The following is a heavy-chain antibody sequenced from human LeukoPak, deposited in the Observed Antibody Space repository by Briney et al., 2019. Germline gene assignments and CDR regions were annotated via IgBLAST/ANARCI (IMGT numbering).Heavy chain of an antibody. J-gene: IGHJ5*02. CDR2: IYYSGST. Sequence: PSKTLSLTCTVSGDSISNYYWSWIRQPPGKGLEWIGYIYYSGSTNYNPSLESRVTMSVDTSKNQISLRLSSVTAADTAVYYCARSYDSWSGYFSWGQGTLVTVSS. CDR3: ARSYDSWSGYFS. V-gene: IGHV4-59*01. D-gene: IGHD3-3*01. CDR1: GDSISNYY.